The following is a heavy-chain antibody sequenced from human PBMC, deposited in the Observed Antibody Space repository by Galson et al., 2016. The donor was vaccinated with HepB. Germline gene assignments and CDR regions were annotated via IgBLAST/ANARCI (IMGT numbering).Heavy chain of an antibody. D-gene: IGHD3-9*01. J-gene: IGHJ4*02. Sequence: SLRLSCAVSGFTFSSYAMSWFRQAPGKGLEWVSSITGSGGRSDFADSVKGRFTISRDNSKNILFLQTNNLGAEDTAVYYCAKGYNILTGLIDYWGRGTLVTVSS. CDR2: ITGSGGRS. CDR3: AKGYNILTGLIDY. V-gene: IGHV3-23*01. CDR1: GFTFSSYA.